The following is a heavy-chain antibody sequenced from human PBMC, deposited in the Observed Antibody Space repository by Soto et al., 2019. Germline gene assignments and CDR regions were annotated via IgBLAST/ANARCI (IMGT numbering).Heavy chain of an antibody. D-gene: IGHD3-3*01. CDR2: ISYDGSNK. Sequence: GGSLRLSCAASGFTFSSYAMHWVRQAPGKGLEWVAVISYDGSNKYYADSVKGRFTISRDNSKNTLYLQMNSLRAEDTAVYYCARAPHDFWSGPNTLDAFDIWGQGTMVTVSS. CDR3: ARAPHDFWSGPNTLDAFDI. J-gene: IGHJ3*02. CDR1: GFTFSSYA. V-gene: IGHV3-30-3*01.